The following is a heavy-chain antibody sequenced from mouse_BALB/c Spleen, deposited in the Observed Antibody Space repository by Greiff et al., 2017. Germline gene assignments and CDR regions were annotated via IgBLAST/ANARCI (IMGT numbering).Heavy chain of an antibody. V-gene: IGHV5-6*01. CDR3: ASLYYRYDVGGRGAMDY. CDR1: GFTFSSYG. CDR2: ISSGGSYT. D-gene: IGHD2-14*01. Sequence: EVKVVESGGDLVKPGGSLKLSCAASGFTFSSYGMSWVRQTPDKRLEWVATISSGGSYTYYPDSVKGRFTISRDNAKNTLYLQMSSLKSEDTAMYYCASLYYRYDVGGRGAMDYWGQGTSVTVSS. J-gene: IGHJ4*01.